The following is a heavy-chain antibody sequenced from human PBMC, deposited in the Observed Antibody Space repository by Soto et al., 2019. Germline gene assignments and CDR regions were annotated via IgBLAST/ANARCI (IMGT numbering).Heavy chain of an antibody. CDR3: ARPPYYYDSSGYVFGMDV. CDR2: MNPNSGNT. D-gene: IGHD3-22*01. J-gene: IGHJ6*02. CDR1: GYSFTSYD. Sequence: QVQLVQSGAEVKKSGASVKVSCKASGYSFTSYDINWVRQATGQGLEWMGWMNPNSGNTGYAQKYKDRVTMTSDTSVSTAYLELRRLRSEDTAVYYCARPPYYYDSSGYVFGMDVWGQGTTVTVSS. V-gene: IGHV1-8*01.